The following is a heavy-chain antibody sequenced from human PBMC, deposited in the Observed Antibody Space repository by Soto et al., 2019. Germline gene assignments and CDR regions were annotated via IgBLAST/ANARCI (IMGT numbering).Heavy chain of an antibody. D-gene: IGHD1-20*01. Sequence: PGESLKTSCQGSGYSFTGYWIGWGRQMSGEGLEGMGIIYPGDSVTRYSPPFQGQVPNSPGQSHSPSYLHRGSLKAPEPALDYCARGITGLSLPYHIDLWGQGTLVTVSS. J-gene: IGHJ5*02. V-gene: IGHV5-51*01. CDR1: GYSFTGYW. CDR3: ARGITGLSLPYHIDL. CDR2: IYPGDSVT.